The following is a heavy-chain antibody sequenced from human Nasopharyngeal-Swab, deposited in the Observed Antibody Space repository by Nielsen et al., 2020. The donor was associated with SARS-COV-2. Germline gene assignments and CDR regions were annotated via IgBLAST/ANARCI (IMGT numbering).Heavy chain of an antibody. J-gene: IGHJ6*02. CDR2: IVVGSGNT. V-gene: IGHV1-58*01. CDR3: ARSPAHSSSWYFGRYYYGMDV. D-gene: IGHD6-13*01. Sequence: SVKVSCKAPGFTFTSSAVQWVRQARGQRLEWIGWIVVGSGNTNYAQKFQERVTITRDMSTSTAYMELRSLRSDDTAVYYCARSPAHSSSWYFGRYYYGMDVWGQGTTVTVSS. CDR1: GFTFTSSA.